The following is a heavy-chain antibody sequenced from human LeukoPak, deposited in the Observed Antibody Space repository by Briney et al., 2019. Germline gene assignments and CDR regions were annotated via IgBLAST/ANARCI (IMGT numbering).Heavy chain of an antibody. Sequence: GGSLRLSCAASGFTFSSYAMSWVRQAPGKGLEWVSGISGSGGSTYYADSVKGRFTISSDNSKNTLYLQMNSLRAEDTAVYYCAKDASPTYYYDSSGYYYFDYWGQGTLVTVSS. CDR2: ISGSGGST. D-gene: IGHD3-22*01. J-gene: IGHJ4*02. V-gene: IGHV3-23*01. CDR3: AKDASPTYYYDSSGYYYFDY. CDR1: GFTFSSYA.